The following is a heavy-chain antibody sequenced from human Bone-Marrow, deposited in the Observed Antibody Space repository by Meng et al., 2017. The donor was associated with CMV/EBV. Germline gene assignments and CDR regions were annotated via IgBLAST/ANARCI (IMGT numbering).Heavy chain of an antibody. CDR3: ARWEALGYCSSTSCQPI. Sequence: ASVKVSCKASGYTFTSYGISWVRQAPGQGLEWMGWISAYNGNTNYAQKLQGRVTMTTDTSTSTAYMELRSLRSDDTAVYYCARWEALGYCSSTSCQPICGQGTMVTVSS. V-gene: IGHV1-18*01. CDR2: ISAYNGNT. D-gene: IGHD2-2*01. CDR1: GYTFTSYG. J-gene: IGHJ3*02.